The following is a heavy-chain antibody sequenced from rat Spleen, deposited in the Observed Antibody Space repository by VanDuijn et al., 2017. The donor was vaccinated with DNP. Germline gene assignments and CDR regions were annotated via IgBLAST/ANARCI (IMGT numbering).Heavy chain of an antibody. J-gene: IGHJ2*01. CDR1: GFSFSNYY. D-gene: IGHD1-4*01. CDR3: AREQHYHFDY. Sequence: EVQLVESGGGLVEPGRSLRLSCAASGFSFSNYYMAWVRQTPKRGLEWVAIISHSDDRTYYPDSVKGRFTISRDNAESSLYLQMSSLKSEDTATYYCAREQHYHFDYWGQGVMVTVSS. V-gene: IGHV5-20*01. CDR2: ISHSDDRT.